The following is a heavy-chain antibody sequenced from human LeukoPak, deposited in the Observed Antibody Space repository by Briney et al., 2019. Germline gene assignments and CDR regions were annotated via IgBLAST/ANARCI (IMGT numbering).Heavy chain of an antibody. CDR1: GYTFSDSY. CDR2: INPNSGGT. J-gene: IGHJ5*02. V-gene: IGHV1-2*02. CDR3: ARGWGSYRSRWFDP. D-gene: IGHD3-16*02. Sequence: ASVKVSCKASGYTFSDSYIHWVRQAPGQGLEWMGWINPNSGGTNYAQKFQGRVTMTRDTSISTAYMELSRLRSDDTAVYYCARGWGSYRSRWFDPWGQGTLVTVSS.